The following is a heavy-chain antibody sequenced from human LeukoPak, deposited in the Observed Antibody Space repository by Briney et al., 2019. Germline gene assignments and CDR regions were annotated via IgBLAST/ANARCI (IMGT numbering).Heavy chain of an antibody. V-gene: IGHV4-59*08. CDR3: ARRSPDWMEWFFDS. CDR2: IYCGGSA. J-gene: IGHJ4*02. CDR1: GGAIRSYC. Sequence: SETLSLTCIVSGGAIRSYCWSWIRQSPRKGLEWIGNIYCGGSANNNPSLKSRVTISADTSKNQFSLDLNSVTAADTAVYYCARRSPDWMEWFFDSWGQGTLVTVSS. D-gene: IGHD3-3*01.